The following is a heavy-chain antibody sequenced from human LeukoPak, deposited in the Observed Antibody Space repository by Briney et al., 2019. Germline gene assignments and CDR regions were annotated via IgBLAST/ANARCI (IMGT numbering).Heavy chain of an antibody. CDR2: ISGSGGST. D-gene: IGHD3-22*01. CDR3: AKMDYYDSSGGDAFDI. Sequence: GGSLRLSCAASGFTFSSYGMSWVRQAPGKGLEWVSAISGSGGSTYYADSVKGRFTISRDNSKNTLYLQMNSLRAEDTAVYYCAKMDYYDSSGGDAFDIWGQGTMVTVSS. CDR1: GFTFSSYG. V-gene: IGHV3-23*01. J-gene: IGHJ3*02.